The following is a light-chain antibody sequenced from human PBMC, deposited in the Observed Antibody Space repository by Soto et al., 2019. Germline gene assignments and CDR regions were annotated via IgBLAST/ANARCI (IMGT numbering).Light chain of an antibody. CDR3: QQANSWAT. CDR1: QGLNNY. Sequence: DIQLTQSPSFLPASVGARVTITRRASQGLNNYVAWYQQKPGKAPNIRIYAVSILQSGVPSRLSGSGSGTDFTLTISSLQPEDFATYYCQQANSWATFGGGTKVDI. CDR2: AVS. J-gene: IGKJ4*01. V-gene: IGKV1-9*01.